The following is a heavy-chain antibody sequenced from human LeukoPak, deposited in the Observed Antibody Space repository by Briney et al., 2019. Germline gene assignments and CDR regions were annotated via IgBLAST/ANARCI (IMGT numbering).Heavy chain of an antibody. CDR3: ATGAPTSYSLAY. V-gene: IGHV1-18*01. D-gene: IGHD6-13*01. J-gene: IGHJ4*02. Sequence: ASVKVSCKASGYTFTSYGISWVRQAPGQGLEWMGWISAYNANTNYAQKLQGRVTMTTDTSTSTAYMELRSPRSDDTAVYYCATGAPTSYSLAYWGQGTLVTVSS. CDR1: GYTFTSYG. CDR2: ISAYNANT.